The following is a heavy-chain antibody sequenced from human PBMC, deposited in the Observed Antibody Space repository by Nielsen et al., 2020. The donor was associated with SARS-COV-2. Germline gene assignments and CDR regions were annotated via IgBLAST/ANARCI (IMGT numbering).Heavy chain of an antibody. D-gene: IGHD3-22*01. J-gene: IGHJ4*02. V-gene: IGHV3-7*01. CDR3: ARDGGDYYDSSGYYSDY. CDR2: IKQDGSEK. CDR1: GFTFSSYA. Sequence: GGSLRLSCAASGFTFSSYAMSWVRQAPGKGLEWVANIKQDGSEKYYVDSVKGRFTISRDNAKNSLYLQMNSLRAEDTAVYYCARDGGDYYDSSGYYSDYWGQGTLVTVSS.